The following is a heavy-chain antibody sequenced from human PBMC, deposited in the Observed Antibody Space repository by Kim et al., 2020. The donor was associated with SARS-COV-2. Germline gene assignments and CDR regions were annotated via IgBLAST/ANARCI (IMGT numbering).Heavy chain of an antibody. CDR1: GLTFSSYW. CDR2: IKEDGNNK. Sequence: GGSLRLSCAASGLTFSSYWMTWVRQAPGKGLEWGAYIKEDGNNKNYVDSVKGRFTISRDNAKNSLYLQMNSLRAEDTAVYYCAREGDLYSSGKDAFDIWGQGRMVTVSS. J-gene: IGHJ3*02. CDR3: AREGDLYSSGKDAFDI. V-gene: IGHV3-7*01. D-gene: IGHD6-19*01.